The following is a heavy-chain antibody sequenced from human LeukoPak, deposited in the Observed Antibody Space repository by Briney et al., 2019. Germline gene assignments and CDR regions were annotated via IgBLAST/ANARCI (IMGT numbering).Heavy chain of an antibody. V-gene: IGHV3-7*01. CDR3: ARDTPYDILTGYYPEYYFDY. J-gene: IGHJ4*02. CDR2: IKQDGSEK. Sequence: GGSLRLSCAASGFTFSSYWMSWVRQAPGKGLEWVANIKQDGSEKYYVDSVKGRFTISRDNAKNSLYLQMNSLRAEDTAVYYCARDTPYDILTGYYPEYYFDYWGQGTLVTVSS. D-gene: IGHD3-9*01. CDR1: GFTFSSYW.